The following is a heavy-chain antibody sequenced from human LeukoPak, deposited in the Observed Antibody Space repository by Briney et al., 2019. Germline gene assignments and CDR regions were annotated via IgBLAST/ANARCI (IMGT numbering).Heavy chain of an antibody. Sequence: PGGSLRLSCAASGFTFSSYNMNWVRQAPGKGLEWVSSTTSSSSYIYYADSVKGRFTISRDNAKNTLYLQMNSLRAEDTAVYYCASYYDFWSGYYDSGWYFDLWGRGTLVTVSS. CDR2: TTSSSSYI. CDR1: GFTFSSYN. CDR3: ASYYDFWSGYYDSGWYFDL. J-gene: IGHJ2*01. D-gene: IGHD3-3*01. V-gene: IGHV3-21*01.